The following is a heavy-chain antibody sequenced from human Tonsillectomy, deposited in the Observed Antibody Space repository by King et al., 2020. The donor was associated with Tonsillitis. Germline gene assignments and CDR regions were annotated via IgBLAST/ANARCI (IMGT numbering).Heavy chain of an antibody. D-gene: IGHD3-16*01. CDR2: TRNKANSYTT. CDR1: GFTFTDHY. J-gene: IGHJ4*02. CDR3: TGGGAGGTFDY. V-gene: IGHV3-72*01. Sequence: VQLVESGGGLVQPGGSLRLSCAASGFTFTDHYMDWVRQAPGKGLEWVGRTRNKANSYTTEYAASVTGRFTISRDASKNSLYLQMNSLKTEDTAVYYCTGGGAGGTFDYWGQGTLVTVSS.